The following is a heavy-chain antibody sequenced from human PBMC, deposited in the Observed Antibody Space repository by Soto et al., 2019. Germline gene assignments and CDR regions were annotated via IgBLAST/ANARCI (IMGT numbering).Heavy chain of an antibody. V-gene: IGHV4-4*07. CDR1: GGSISSYY. D-gene: IGHD2-2*01. Sequence: SETLSLTCTVSGGSISSYYWSWIRQPAGKGLEWIGRIYTSGSTNYNPSLKSRVTMSVDTSKNQFSLKLSSVTAADTAVYYCARGIPLVPAATYWYFDLWGRGTLVTV. CDR3: ARGIPLVPAATYWYFDL. J-gene: IGHJ2*01. CDR2: IYTSGST.